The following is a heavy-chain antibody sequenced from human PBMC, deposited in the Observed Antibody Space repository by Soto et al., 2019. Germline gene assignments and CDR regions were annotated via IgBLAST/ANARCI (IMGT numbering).Heavy chain of an antibody. Sequence: LRLSCATSGFIFTSYSMVWVRLAPGKGLEWVASISSGSDSIFYSDSVKGRFTVSRDNAKNSVFLHMNNLRADDTAVYFCARDRSADRFVQYFQHWGQGTQVTVSS. V-gene: IGHV3-21*01. D-gene: IGHD6-19*01. CDR1: GFIFTSYS. CDR2: ISSGSDSI. J-gene: IGHJ1*01. CDR3: ARDRSADRFVQYFQH.